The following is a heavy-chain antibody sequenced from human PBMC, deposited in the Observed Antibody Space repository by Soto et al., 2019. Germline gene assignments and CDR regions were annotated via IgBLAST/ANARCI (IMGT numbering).Heavy chain of an antibody. CDR1: GFTFSSYA. J-gene: IGHJ4*02. V-gene: IGHV3-23*01. CDR3: AKYRPNEQQLVGCFDH. CDR2: ISGSGGTT. Sequence: GGSLRLSCAASGFTFSSYAMSWVRQAPGKGLEWVSSISGSGGTTYYADSVKGRLTIYRDNSRNTLYLQMNSLRGDDTAVYYCAKYRPNEQQLVGCFDHWGQGTLVTVSS. D-gene: IGHD6-13*01.